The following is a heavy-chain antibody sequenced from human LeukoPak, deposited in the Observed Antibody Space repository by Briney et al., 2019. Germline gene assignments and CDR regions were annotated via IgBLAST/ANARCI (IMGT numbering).Heavy chain of an antibody. D-gene: IGHD1-26*01. CDR3: ARVVGNWFDP. CDR1: GFTFSSYG. V-gene: IGHV3-NL1*01. Sequence: GGSLRLSCAASGFTFSSYGMHWVRQAPGKGLEWVSVIYSGGSTYYADSVKGRFTISRDNSKNTLYLQMNSLRAEDTAVYYCARVVGNWFDPWGQGTLVTVSS. J-gene: IGHJ5*02. CDR2: IYSGGST.